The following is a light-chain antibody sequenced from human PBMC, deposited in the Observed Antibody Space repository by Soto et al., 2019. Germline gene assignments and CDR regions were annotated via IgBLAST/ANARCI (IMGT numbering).Light chain of an antibody. CDR2: DAS. CDR3: QRSDWPLA. J-gene: IGKJ4*01. Sequence: EIVLTQSPATLSLSPGERATLSCRASQSISSHLTWYQQKPGQAPRLLIYDASNRATDIPARFSGSGSGTDFTLTISSLEPEDFAVDYCQRSDWPLAFGGGTKVEIK. CDR1: QSISSH. V-gene: IGKV3-11*01.